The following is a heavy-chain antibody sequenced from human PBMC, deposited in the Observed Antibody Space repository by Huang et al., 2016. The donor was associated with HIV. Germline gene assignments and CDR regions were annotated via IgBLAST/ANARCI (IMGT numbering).Heavy chain of an antibody. Sequence: VQLVESGGGLVQPGGSLRVSCEASGFTFTTSWMSWVRQAPGKGREWVANINQDGSEKYYVGSGKGRFTISRDNAQKSLYLQMNSLRDDDTAVYYCTRLWHPLSEFDHWGQGTLVIVSS. CDR3: TRLWHPLSEFDH. CDR2: INQDGSEK. V-gene: IGHV3-7*01. CDR1: GFTFTTSW. D-gene: IGHD3-16*01. J-gene: IGHJ4*02.